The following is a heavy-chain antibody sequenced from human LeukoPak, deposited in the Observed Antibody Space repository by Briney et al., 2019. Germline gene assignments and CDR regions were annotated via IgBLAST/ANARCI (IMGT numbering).Heavy chain of an antibody. D-gene: IGHD3-3*01. CDR1: GFTFSSYA. J-gene: IGHJ4*01. V-gene: IGHV3-23*01. Sequence: PGGSLRLSCAASGFTFSSYAMSWVRQAPGKGLEWLSFISGSGGRTSQADSVKGRFTISRDNSKTTLYLQVNSLRAEDSAVYYCAKAMEDGNADRFDYWGHGTLVTVSS. CDR3: AKAMEDGNADRFDY. CDR2: ISGSGGRT.